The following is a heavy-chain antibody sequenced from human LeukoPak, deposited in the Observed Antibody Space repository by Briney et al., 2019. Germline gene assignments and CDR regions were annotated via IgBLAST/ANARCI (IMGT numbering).Heavy chain of an antibody. J-gene: IGHJ4*02. CDR2: IIPIFGTA. Sequence: GASVKVSCKASGGTFSSYAISWVRQAPGQGLEWMGGIIPIFGTANYAQKFQGRVTITADESTSTAYMELSRLRSEDTGVYYCGRVNSGYDSLVYWGQGTLVTVSS. CDR1: GGTFSSYA. V-gene: IGHV1-69*13. CDR3: GRVNSGYDSLVY. D-gene: IGHD5-12*01.